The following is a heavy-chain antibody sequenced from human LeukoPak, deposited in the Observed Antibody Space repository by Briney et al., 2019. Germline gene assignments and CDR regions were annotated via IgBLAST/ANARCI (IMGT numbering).Heavy chain of an antibody. V-gene: IGHV1-18*01. D-gene: IGHD3-22*01. CDR1: GYTFPNYD. Sequence: ASVRVSCKASGYTFPNYDVSWVRQAPGQGLEWMGWISAYNGNTNYAQKLQGRVTMTTDTSTSTAYMELRSLRSDDTAVYYCARFARYDSSGYDYWGQGTLVTVSS. J-gene: IGHJ4*02. CDR2: ISAYNGNT. CDR3: ARFARYDSSGYDY.